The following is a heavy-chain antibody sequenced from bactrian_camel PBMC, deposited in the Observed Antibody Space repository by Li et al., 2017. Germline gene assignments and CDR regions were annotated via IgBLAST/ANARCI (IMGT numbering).Heavy chain of an antibody. CDR1: GFTFRTTD. CDR2: INSRTDEST. Sequence: DVQLVESGGGLVQPGGSLTLSCAASGFTFRTTDMSWVRQAPGKGLEWISGINSRTDESTVHAESVKGRFTISIDNAKSTLYLQMNNLRADDTAMYYCAIGLFADFGLGRGTQVTVS. J-gene: IGHJ4*01. D-gene: IGHD5*01. V-gene: IGHV3S42*01.